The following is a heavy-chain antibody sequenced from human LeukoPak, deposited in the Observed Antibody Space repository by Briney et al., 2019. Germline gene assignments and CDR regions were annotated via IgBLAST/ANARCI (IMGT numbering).Heavy chain of an antibody. Sequence: GGSLRLSCAASGFTFSSYAMSWVRQAPGKGLEWVSAISGSGGSTYYADSVKGRFTISRDNSKNTLYLQMNSLRAEDTAVYYCAKDMRFDWTPYYFDYWGQGTLVSVSS. J-gene: IGHJ4*02. CDR1: GFTFSSYA. V-gene: IGHV3-23*01. D-gene: IGHD3-9*01. CDR2: ISGSGGST. CDR3: AKDMRFDWTPYYFDY.